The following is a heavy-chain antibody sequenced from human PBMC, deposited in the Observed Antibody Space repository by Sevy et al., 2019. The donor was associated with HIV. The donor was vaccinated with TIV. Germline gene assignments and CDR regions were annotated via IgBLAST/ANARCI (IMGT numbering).Heavy chain of an antibody. Sequence: SETLSLTCAVSGGSISSSNWWSWVRQPPGKGLGWIGEIYHSGSTNYNPSLKSRVTISVDKSKNQFSLKLSSVTAADTAVYYCASAAGSGSYGAFDIWGQGTMVTVSS. D-gene: IGHD3-10*01. CDR3: ASAAGSGSYGAFDI. CDR2: IYHSGST. J-gene: IGHJ3*02. V-gene: IGHV4-4*02. CDR1: GGSISSSNW.